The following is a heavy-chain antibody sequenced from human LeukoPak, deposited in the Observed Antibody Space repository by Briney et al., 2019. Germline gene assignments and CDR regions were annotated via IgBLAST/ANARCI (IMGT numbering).Heavy chain of an antibody. Sequence: ASVKVSCKASGYTFVTYGTNWVRQAPGQRPEWMGWISTYNGNTKYALKFQDRVTLTRDTSTTTAYMELRSLTSDDRAVYYCTRASFDHWGQGTLVIVSS. J-gene: IGHJ4*02. CDR3: TRASFDH. CDR1: GYTFVTYG. V-gene: IGHV1-18*01. CDR2: ISTYNGNT.